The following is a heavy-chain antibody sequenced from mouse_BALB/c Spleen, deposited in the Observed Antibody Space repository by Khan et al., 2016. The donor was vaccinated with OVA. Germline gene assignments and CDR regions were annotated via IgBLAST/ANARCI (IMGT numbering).Heavy chain of an antibody. Sequence: EVELVESGPGLVKPSQSLSLTCTVTGYSITSGYGWNWIRQFPGNKLEWMGYISYSGSTNYNPSLKSRISITRDTSKNQFFLQLNSVTTEDTATYYRARTARIKYWGKGTTLTVSS. J-gene: IGHJ2*01. CDR1: GYSITSGYG. V-gene: IGHV3-2*02. CDR3: ARTARIKY. CDR2: ISYSGST. D-gene: IGHD1-2*01.